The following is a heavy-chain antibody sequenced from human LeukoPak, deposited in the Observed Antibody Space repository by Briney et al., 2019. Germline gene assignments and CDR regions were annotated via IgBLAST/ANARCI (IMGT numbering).Heavy chain of an antibody. CDR1: GFTFSSYS. D-gene: IGHD4-17*01. CDR3: ARDVHDYGDYGVEDY. Sequence: PGGSLRLSCAASGFTFSSYSMNWVRQAPGKGLEWVSSISSSSSYIYYADSVKGRFTISRDNAKNSLYLQMNSLRAEDTAVYYCARDVHDYGDYGVEDYWGQGTRVTVSS. CDR2: ISSSSSYI. V-gene: IGHV3-21*01. J-gene: IGHJ4*02.